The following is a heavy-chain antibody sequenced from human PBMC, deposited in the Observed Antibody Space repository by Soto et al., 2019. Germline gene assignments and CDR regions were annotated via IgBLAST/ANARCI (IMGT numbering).Heavy chain of an antibody. J-gene: IGHJ5*01. CDR3: ASQDPPRDRYCKSYCCYDGWFES. CDR2: ISPNYGTA. D-gene: IGHD2-15*01. V-gene: IGHV1-69*01. Sequence: QVQLDQSGAEVKKPGSSVKVSCKASGGAFATFAISWVRQAPGQGLEWMGGISPNYGTANYAQIFKGRVTMSADASTDTGYMEATSLTSADPAVYFCASQDPPRDRYCKSYCCYDGWFESWGQGTLVTVS. CDR1: GGAFATFA.